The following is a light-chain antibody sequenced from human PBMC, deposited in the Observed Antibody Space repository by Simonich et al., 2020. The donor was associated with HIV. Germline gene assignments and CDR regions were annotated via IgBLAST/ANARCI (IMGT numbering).Light chain of an antibody. J-gene: IGKJ5*01. CDR3: QQDNTWVSIT. V-gene: IGKV3-11*01. CDR1: QGVSSY. Sequence: EIVLTQSPATLSLSPGERATLSCRASQGVSSYLAWYQQKPGQAPRLLIYDASNRANGIPARFSGSGAGTDFTLTISSLEPEDFAVYYCQQDNTWVSITFGQGTRLEMK. CDR2: DAS.